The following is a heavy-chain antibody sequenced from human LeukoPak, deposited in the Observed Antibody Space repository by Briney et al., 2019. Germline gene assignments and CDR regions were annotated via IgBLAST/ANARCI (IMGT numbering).Heavy chain of an antibody. CDR3: ARDYGQQWLVRGFDY. Sequence: PGGSLRLSCAASGFTFSSYSMNWVRQAPGKGLEWVSSISSSSSYIYYADSVKGRFTISRDSAKNSLYLQMNSLRAEDTAVYYCARDYGQQWLVRGFDYWGQGTLVTVSS. D-gene: IGHD6-19*01. J-gene: IGHJ4*02. V-gene: IGHV3-21*01. CDR1: GFTFSSYS. CDR2: ISSSSSYI.